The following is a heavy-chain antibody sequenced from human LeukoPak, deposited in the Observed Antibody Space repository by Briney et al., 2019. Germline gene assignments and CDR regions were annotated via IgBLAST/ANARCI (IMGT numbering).Heavy chain of an antibody. CDR2: ISSSSSYI. Sequence: KPGGSLRLSCAASGFTFSSYSMNWVRQAPGKGLEWVSCISSSSSYIYYADSVKGRFTISRDNAKNSLYLQMNSLRAEDTSVYYCARDAADCGYTYGRYCYFHYCMDVWGKGTTVTVSS. V-gene: IGHV3-21*01. J-gene: IGHJ6*03. D-gene: IGHD5-18*01. CDR3: ARDAADCGYTYGRYCYFHYCMDV. CDR1: GFTFSSYS.